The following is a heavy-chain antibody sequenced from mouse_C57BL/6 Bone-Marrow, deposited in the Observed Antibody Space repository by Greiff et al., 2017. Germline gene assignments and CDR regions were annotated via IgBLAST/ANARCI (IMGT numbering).Heavy chain of an antibody. Sequence: VELQQSGGGLVQPGESLKLSCESNEYEFPSHDMSWVRKTPEKRLELVAAINSDGGSTYYPDTMERRFIISRDNTKKTLYLQMSSLRSEDTALYYCASAYYSNYTGGFDYWGQGTTLKVSS. CDR3: ASAYYSNYTGGFDY. J-gene: IGHJ2*01. CDR2: INSDGGST. V-gene: IGHV5-2*01. D-gene: IGHD2-5*01. CDR1: EYEFPSHD.